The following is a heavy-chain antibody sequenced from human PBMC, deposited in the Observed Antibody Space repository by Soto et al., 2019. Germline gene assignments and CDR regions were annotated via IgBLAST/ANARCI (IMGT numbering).Heavy chain of an antibody. D-gene: IGHD6-13*01. J-gene: IGHJ6*02. CDR1: GFTFSSYS. Sequence: PGGSLRLSCAASGFTFSSYSMNWVRQAPGKGLEWVSSISSSSSYIYYADSVKGRFTISRDNAKNTLYLQMNSLRAEDTAVYYCARDLRNLGSSSWRRGDYYYGMDVWGQGTTVTVSS. CDR2: ISSSSSYI. CDR3: ARDLRNLGSSSWRRGDYYYGMDV. V-gene: IGHV3-21*04.